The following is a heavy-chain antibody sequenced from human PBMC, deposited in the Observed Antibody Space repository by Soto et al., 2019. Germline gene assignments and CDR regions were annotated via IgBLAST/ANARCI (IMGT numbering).Heavy chain of an antibody. CDR1: GGSFSTYC. V-gene: IGHV4-34*01. Sequence: SETLSLTCAVYGGSFSTYCWSWIRQPPGKGLEWTGEINYSGSTNYNPSLKSRVTISLDTSKNQFSLNLRSVTAADTAVYYCARGRPRNKSWFDPWGQGTQVTVS. J-gene: IGHJ5*02. CDR2: INYSGST. CDR3: ARGRPRNKSWFDP.